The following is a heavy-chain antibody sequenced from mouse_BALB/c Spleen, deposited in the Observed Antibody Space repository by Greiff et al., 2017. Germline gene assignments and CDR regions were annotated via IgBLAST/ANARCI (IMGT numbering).Heavy chain of an antibody. CDR3: ARDRGYGNYWGAMDY. CDR2: IWAGGST. D-gene: IGHD2-10*02. Sequence: VQGVESGPGLVAPSQSLSITCTVSGFSLTSYGVHWVRQPPGKGLEWLGVIWAGGSTNYNSALMSRLSISKDNSKSQVFLKMNSLQTDDTAMYYCARDRGYGNYWGAMDYWGQGTSVTVSS. J-gene: IGHJ4*01. V-gene: IGHV2-9*02. CDR1: GFSLTSYG.